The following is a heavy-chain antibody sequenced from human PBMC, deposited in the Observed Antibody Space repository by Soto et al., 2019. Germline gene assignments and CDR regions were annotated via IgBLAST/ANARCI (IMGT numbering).Heavy chain of an antibody. D-gene: IGHD3-3*01. J-gene: IGHJ6*02. CDR2: MNPNSGNT. Sequence: ASVKVSCKASGYTFTSYDINWVRQATGLGLEWMGWMNPNSGNTGYAQKFQGRVTMTRNTSISTAYMELSSLRSEDTAVYYCARTRFLEWLFTDYYGMDVWGQGTTVTVSS. CDR3: ARTRFLEWLFTDYYGMDV. V-gene: IGHV1-8*01. CDR1: GYTFTSYD.